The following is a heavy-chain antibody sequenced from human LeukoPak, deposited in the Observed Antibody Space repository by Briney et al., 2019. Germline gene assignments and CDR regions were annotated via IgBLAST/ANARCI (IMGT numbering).Heavy chain of an antibody. CDR2: IIPILGIA. J-gene: IGHJ4*02. V-gene: IGHV1-69*04. CDR3: ARSGSNFDSSGYID. CDR1: GGTFSSYA. Sequence: SVKVSCKASGGTFSSYAISWVRQAPGQGLEWMGRIIPILGIANYAQKFQGRVTITADKSTSTAYMELSSLRSEDTAVYYCARSGSNFDSSGYIDWGQGTLVTVPS. D-gene: IGHD3-22*01.